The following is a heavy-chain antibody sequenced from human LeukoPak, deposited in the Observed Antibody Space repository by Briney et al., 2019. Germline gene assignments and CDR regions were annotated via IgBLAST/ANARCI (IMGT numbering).Heavy chain of an antibody. J-gene: IGHJ6*03. CDR2: IYYSGST. D-gene: IGHD2-2*01. CDR1: GGSISSGGYY. V-gene: IGHV4-31*03. CDR3: AGIRLLQHIIVVPAAYYYMDV. Sequence: PSETLSLTCTVSGGSISSGGYYWSWIRQHPGKGLEWIGYIYYSGSTYYNPSLKSRVTISVDTSKNQFSLKLSSVTAADTAVYYCAGIRLLQHIIVVPAAYYYMDVWGKGTTVTVSS.